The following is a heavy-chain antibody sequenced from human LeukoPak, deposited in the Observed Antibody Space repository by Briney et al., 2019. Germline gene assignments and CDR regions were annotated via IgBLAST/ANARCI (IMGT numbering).Heavy chain of an antibody. J-gene: IGHJ6*02. CDR1: GFTFSSYA. D-gene: IGHD3-9*01. CDR2: ISGSGGST. Sequence: GGSLRLSCAASGFTFSSYAMRWVRQAPGKGLEWVSAISGSGGSTYYADSVKGRFTISRDNSKNTLYLQMNSLRAEDTAVYYCAKYAQYYDILTGYYRPWYYYGMDVWGQGITVTVSS. V-gene: IGHV3-23*01. CDR3: AKYAQYYDILTGYYRPWYYYGMDV.